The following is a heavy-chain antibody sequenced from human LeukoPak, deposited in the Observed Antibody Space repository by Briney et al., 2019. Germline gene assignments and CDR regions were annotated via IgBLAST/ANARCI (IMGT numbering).Heavy chain of an antibody. CDR2: ISGSGGST. D-gene: IGHD3-22*01. Sequence: GGSPRLSCAASGFTFSSYAMSWVRQAPGKGLEWVSAISGSGGSTYYADSVKGRFTISRDNSKNTLYLQMNSLRAEDTAVYYCAKDQGGSYYDSSGYYLAPLDYWGQGTLVTVSS. V-gene: IGHV3-23*01. CDR3: AKDQGGSYYDSSGYYLAPLDY. J-gene: IGHJ4*02. CDR1: GFTFSSYA.